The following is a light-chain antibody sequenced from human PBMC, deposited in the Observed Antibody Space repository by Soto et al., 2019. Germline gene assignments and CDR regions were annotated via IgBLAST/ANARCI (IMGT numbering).Light chain of an antibody. J-gene: IGKJ4*01. CDR1: QDITNY. CDR2: DAS. Sequence: DIQMTQSPSSLSASVGDRVTITCQASQDITNYLNWYQQKPGKAPKLLIYDASNLETRVPSRFSGSGSGTDFTFTINSLQPEDIAIYYCQQYDNLPLTFGGGTKVEIK. CDR3: QQYDNLPLT. V-gene: IGKV1-33*01.